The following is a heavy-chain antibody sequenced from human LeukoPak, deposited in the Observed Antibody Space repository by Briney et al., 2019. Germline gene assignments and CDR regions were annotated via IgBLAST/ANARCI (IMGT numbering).Heavy chain of an antibody. CDR2: IYYRGST. CDR3: ARHRPIAAVGTGFPSGYFDC. CDR1: GASISSTSHY. Sequence: SETLSLTCTVSGASISSTSHYWGWIRQPPGKGLEWSGSIYYRGSTYYNSALKSRVTISVDTSKNQFSLRLSSVTAADTAVSYCARHRPIAAVGTGFPSGYFDCWGQGILVTVSS. V-gene: IGHV4-39*01. D-gene: IGHD6-13*01. J-gene: IGHJ4*02.